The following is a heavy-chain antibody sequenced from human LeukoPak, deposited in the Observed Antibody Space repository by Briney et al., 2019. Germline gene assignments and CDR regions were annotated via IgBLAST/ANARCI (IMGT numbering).Heavy chain of an antibody. D-gene: IGHD7-27*01. CDR3: ARDRWLTGDFDY. J-gene: IGHJ4*02. CDR2: ISSSSSYI. V-gene: IGHV3-21*01. CDR1: GFTFSSYS. Sequence: GGSLRLSCAASGFTFSSYSVNWVRQAPGKGLEWVSSISSSSSYIYYADSVKGRFTISRDNAKNSLYLQMNSLRAEDTAVYYCARDRWLTGDFDYWGQGTLVTVSS.